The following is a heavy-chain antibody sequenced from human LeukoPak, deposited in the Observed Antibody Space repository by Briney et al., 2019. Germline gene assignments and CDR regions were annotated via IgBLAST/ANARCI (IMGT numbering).Heavy chain of an antibody. J-gene: IGHJ4*02. V-gene: IGHV5-51*01. CDR1: GFSFPSFW. CDR2: IYPGDSDT. CDR3: ARLKDHTIDY. D-gene: IGHD1-14*01. Sequence: GESLKISCKGSGFSFPSFWIAWVRQMPGKGLEWMGIIYPGDSDTRYSPSFQGLVTISADKSISTAYLQWNSLMASDTAMYYCARLKDHTIDYWGQGTLFTVSS.